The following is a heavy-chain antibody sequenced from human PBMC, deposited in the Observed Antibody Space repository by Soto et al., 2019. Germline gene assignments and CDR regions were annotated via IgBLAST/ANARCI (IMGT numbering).Heavy chain of an antibody. J-gene: IGHJ6*02. CDR3: AGQTYYDFWSGYYKIYYYYGMDV. Sequence: QVQLVQSGAEVKKPGSSVKVSCKASGGTFSSYAISWVRQAPGQGLEWMGGIIPIFGTANYAQKFQGRVTITADESTSTAYMELSSLRSEDTAVYYCAGQTYYDFWSGYYKIYYYYGMDVWGQGTTVTFSS. CDR1: GGTFSSYA. D-gene: IGHD3-3*01. CDR2: IIPIFGTA. V-gene: IGHV1-69*01.